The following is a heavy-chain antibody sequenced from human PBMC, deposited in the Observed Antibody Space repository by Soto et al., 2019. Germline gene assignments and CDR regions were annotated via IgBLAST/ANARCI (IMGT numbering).Heavy chain of an antibody. D-gene: IGHD2-21*01. J-gene: IGHJ3*02. CDR2: IYYSGST. Sequence: SETLSLTCTVSGGSVSSGSYYWSWIRQPPGKGLEWIGYIYYSGSTNYNPSLKSRVTISVDTSKNQCSLKLSSVTAADTAVYYCARLLPGADAFDIWGQGTMVTVSS. V-gene: IGHV4-61*01. CDR3: ARLLPGADAFDI. CDR1: GGSVSSGSYY.